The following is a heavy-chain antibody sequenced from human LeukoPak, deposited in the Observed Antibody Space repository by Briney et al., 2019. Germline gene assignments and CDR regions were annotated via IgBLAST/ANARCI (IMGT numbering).Heavy chain of an antibody. D-gene: IGHD3-9*01. V-gene: IGHV3-7*01. J-gene: IGHJ4*02. CDR1: GLTFSRYS. CDR2: IYGDGSAE. CDR3: ARVVLRYFDWLSVSQQYYFDY. Sequence: GGSLRLSCVVSGLTFSRYSMTWVRQAPGKGLEWVAHIYGDGSAEYYGDSLKGRFTISRDNSKNTLYMQMNSLRAEDTAVYYCARVVLRYFDWLSVSQQYYFDYWGQGTLVTVSS.